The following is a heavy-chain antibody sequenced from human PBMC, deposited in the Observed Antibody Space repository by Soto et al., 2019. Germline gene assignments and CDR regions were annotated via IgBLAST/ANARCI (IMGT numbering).Heavy chain of an antibody. Sequence: GASVKVSCKVSGYTLTELSMHWVRQAPGKGLEWMGGFVPEDGETIYAQKFQGRVTMTEDTSTDTAYMELSSLRSEDTAVYYCATATVAGYAFDIWGQGTMVTVSS. V-gene: IGHV1-24*01. CDR2: FVPEDGET. CDR3: ATATVAGYAFDI. D-gene: IGHD6-19*01. J-gene: IGHJ3*02. CDR1: GYTLTELS.